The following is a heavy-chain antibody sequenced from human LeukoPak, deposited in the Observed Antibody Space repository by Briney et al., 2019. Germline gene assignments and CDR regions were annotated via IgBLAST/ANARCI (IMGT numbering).Heavy chain of an antibody. Sequence: GGSLRLSCAASGFTFSNACMSWVRQAPGKGLEYVSAISSNGGSTYYANSVKGRFTISRDNSKNTLYLQMGSLRAEDMAVYYCARDQLLWFGAFDYWGQGTLVNVSS. J-gene: IGHJ4*02. V-gene: IGHV3-64*01. CDR1: GFTFSNAC. CDR2: ISSNGGST. CDR3: ARDQLLWFGAFDY. D-gene: IGHD3-10*01.